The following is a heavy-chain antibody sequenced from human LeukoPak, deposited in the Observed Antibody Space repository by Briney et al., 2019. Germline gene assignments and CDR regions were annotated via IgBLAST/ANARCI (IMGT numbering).Heavy chain of an antibody. Sequence: HSGGSLRLSCAASGFTLSSYSMNWVCQAPGKGLEWVSYISSDSSTIYYTDSVKGRFTISRDNARNSLFLQMNSLRAEDTAVYYCARDLDWGPDYWGQGTLVTVSS. D-gene: IGHD3-9*01. V-gene: IGHV3-48*01. CDR2: ISSDSSTI. CDR1: GFTLSSYS. J-gene: IGHJ4*02. CDR3: ARDLDWGPDY.